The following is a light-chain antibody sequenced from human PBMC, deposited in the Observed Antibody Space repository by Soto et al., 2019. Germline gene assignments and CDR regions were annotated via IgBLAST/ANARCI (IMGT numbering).Light chain of an antibody. CDR2: GNI. V-gene: IGLV1-40*01. CDR1: SSNIGAGYD. J-gene: IGLJ2*01. CDR3: QSYDSSLSGSV. Sequence: QTVVTQPPSVSGAPGQRVTISCTGSSSNIGAGYDVNWYQQLPGTAPKLLIYGNINRPSGVPDRFSGSKSGTSASLAITGLQAEDEADYYCQSYDSSLSGSVFGGGTKVTVL.